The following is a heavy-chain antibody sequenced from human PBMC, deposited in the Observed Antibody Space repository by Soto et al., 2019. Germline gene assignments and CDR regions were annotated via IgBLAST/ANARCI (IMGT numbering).Heavy chain of an antibody. D-gene: IGHD3-22*01. J-gene: IGHJ4*02. CDR1: GFTFSSYA. CDR2: ISGSGGST. CDR3: AKNSGFDYYDSSGGSCYSGGFDY. V-gene: IGHV3-23*01. Sequence: GRSLRLSCAASGFTFSSYAMSWVRQAPGKGLEWVSAISGSGGSTYYADSVKGRFTISRDNSKNTLYLQMNSLRAEDTAVYYCAKNSGFDYYDSSGGSCYSGGFDYWGQGALVTVSS.